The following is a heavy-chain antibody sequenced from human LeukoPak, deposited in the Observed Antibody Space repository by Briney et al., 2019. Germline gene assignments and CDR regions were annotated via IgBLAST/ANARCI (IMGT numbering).Heavy chain of an antibody. D-gene: IGHD2-21*01. V-gene: IGHV3-23*01. CDR2: ISGSGDNT. Sequence: GGSLRLSCAASGFTFSICARNWVRQAPGKGPEWVSGISGSGDNTYYADSVKGRFTISRDNSKNMLYLQMNSLRAEDTAVYYCAKDAFVSYFDYWGQGILVTVSS. CDR3: AKDAFVSYFDY. CDR1: GFTFSICA. J-gene: IGHJ4*02.